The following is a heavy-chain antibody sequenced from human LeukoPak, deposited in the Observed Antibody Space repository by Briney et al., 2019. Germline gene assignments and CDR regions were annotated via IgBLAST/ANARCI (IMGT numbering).Heavy chain of an antibody. CDR2: ISSSGSTI. Sequence: PGGSLRLSCAASGFTFSSYEMNWVRQAPGKGLEWVSYISSSGSTIYYADSVKGRFTISRDNAKNSLYLQMNSLRAEDTAVYYCARVGDYYDSSGYDDYWGQGTLVTVSS. J-gene: IGHJ4*02. V-gene: IGHV3-48*03. CDR1: GFTFSSYE. D-gene: IGHD3-22*01. CDR3: ARVGDYYDSSGYDDY.